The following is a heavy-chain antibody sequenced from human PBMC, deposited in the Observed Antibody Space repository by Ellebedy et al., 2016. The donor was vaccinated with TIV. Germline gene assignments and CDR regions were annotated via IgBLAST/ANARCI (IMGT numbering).Heavy chain of an antibody. V-gene: IGHV4-39*07. CDR1: GGSISSSSYY. CDR2: IYYSGST. D-gene: IGHD2-15*01. CDR3: ARKGADCSGGSCYSLYYYYMDV. Sequence: SETLSLXXTVSGGSISSSSYYWGWIRQPPGKGLEWIGSIYYSGSTYYNPSLKSRVTISVDTSKNQFSLKLSSVTAADTAVYYCARKGADCSGGSCYSLYYYYMDVWGKGTTVTVSS. J-gene: IGHJ6*03.